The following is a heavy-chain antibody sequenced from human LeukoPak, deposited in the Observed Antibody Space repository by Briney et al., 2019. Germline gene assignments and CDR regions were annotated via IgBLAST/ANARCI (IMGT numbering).Heavy chain of an antibody. V-gene: IGHV4-38-2*02. CDR1: VYSLSSGYY. Sequence: SETLSLTCIVSVYSLSSGYYWVWIRQPPGKGLEWIGSIYHSGSTLYNPSLKSRVTISVDTSKNKLSLKLSSVTAADTAMYYCARDQPYMDVWGEGTTVTVSS. CDR2: IYHSGST. J-gene: IGHJ6*03. CDR3: ARDQPYMDV.